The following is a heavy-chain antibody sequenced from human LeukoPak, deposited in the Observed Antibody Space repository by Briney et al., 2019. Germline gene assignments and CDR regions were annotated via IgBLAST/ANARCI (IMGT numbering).Heavy chain of an antibody. CDR1: GFTFSDYS. V-gene: IGHV3-48*01. Sequence: PGGSLRLSCAASGFTFSDYSMNWVRQAPGKGLEWVSYISSSSTTIFYADSVKGRFTISRDNAKNSLFLQMNSLRAEDTAVYYCARAKYYDGSGYPNYFDPWGQGTLVTVTS. CDR3: ARAKYYDGSGYPNYFDP. J-gene: IGHJ5*02. CDR2: ISSSSTTI. D-gene: IGHD3-22*01.